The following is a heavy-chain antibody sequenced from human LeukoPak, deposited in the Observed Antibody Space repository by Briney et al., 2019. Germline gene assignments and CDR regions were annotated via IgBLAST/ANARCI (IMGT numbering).Heavy chain of an antibody. CDR1: GGTFSNYA. D-gene: IGHD2-2*01. J-gene: IGHJ6*03. CDR3: AGGSVVPAARDPQYYYYYMDV. CDR2: IIPIFGSA. V-gene: IGHV1-69*13. Sequence: GASVKVSCKASGGTFSNYAISWVRQAPGQGLEWMGGIIPIFGSANYAQKFQGRVTITADESTSTAYMELSSLRSEDTAVYYCAGGSVVPAARDPQYYYYYMDVWGKGTTVTVSS.